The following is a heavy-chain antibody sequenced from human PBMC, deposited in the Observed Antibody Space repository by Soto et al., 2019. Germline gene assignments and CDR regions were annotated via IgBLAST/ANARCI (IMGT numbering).Heavy chain of an antibody. CDR2: VSYDGSNK. CDR1: GFTFSNHA. V-gene: IGHV3-30-3*01. D-gene: IGHD1-7*01. CDR3: ARDDVLNGNYYFDY. J-gene: IGHJ4*02. Sequence: PGGSLRLSCAASGFTFSNHAMHWVRQAPGKGLEWVAVVSYDGSNKYYVDSVKGRFTISRDDSKNTLYLQMNSLRAEDTAVYYCARDDVLNGNYYFDYWGQGTQVTVSS.